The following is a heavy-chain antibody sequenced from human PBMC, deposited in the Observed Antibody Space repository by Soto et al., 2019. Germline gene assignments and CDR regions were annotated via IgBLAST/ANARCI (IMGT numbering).Heavy chain of an antibody. CDR1: GFTFDDYA. D-gene: IGHD2-8*01. CDR3: AKSSVSYYYMDV. CDR2: ISWNSGSI. V-gene: IGHV3-9*01. Sequence: EVQLVESGGGLVQPGRSLRLSCAASGFTFDDYAMHWVRQAPGKGLEWFSGISWNSGSIGYADSVKGRFTISRDNAKNSLYLHMNSLRAEETALYYCAKSSVSYYYMDVWCKGTTVTVSS. J-gene: IGHJ6*03.